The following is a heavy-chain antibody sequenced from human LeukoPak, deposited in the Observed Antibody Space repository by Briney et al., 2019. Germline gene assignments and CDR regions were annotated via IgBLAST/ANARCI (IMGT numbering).Heavy chain of an antibody. CDR1: GYTFTGYY. Sequence: SSVKVSCKASGYTFTGYYMHWVRQAPGQGLEWMGRINPNSGGTNYAQKVQGRVTMTRDTSISTAYMELSRLRSDDTAVYYCARLGSWLLARGYLDYWGQGTLVTVSS. J-gene: IGHJ4*02. CDR3: ARLGSWLLARGYLDY. V-gene: IGHV1-2*06. CDR2: INPNSGGT. D-gene: IGHD3-22*01.